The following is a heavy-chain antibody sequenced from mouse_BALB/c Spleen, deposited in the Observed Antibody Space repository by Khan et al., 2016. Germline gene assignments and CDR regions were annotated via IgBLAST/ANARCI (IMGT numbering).Heavy chain of an antibody. V-gene: IGHV3-2*02. CDR3: ARSDYYYAMDY. Sequence: VQLQQSGPGLVKPSQSLSLTCTVTGYSITSDYAWNWIRQFPGNKLEWMGYISYSGNTSYNPSLKSRISITRDTSKNQFFLQLNSVTTEDTATYYCARSDYYYAMDYWGQGTSVTVSS. CDR2: ISYSGNT. J-gene: IGHJ4*01. CDR1: GYSITSDYA.